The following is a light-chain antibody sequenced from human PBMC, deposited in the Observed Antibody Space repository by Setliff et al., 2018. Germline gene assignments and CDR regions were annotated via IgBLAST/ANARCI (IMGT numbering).Light chain of an antibody. V-gene: IGLV2-14*01. J-gene: IGLJ1*01. Sequence: SALTQPASASGSPGQSITISCTGTSSDIGGYNYVSWYQQHSGKAPKLMIYEVSNRPSGVSNRFSGSKSGNTASLTISGLQAEDEADYYCSSYASSSIPYVFGSGTKVTVL. CDR1: SSDIGGYNY. CDR3: SSYASSSIPYV. CDR2: EVS.